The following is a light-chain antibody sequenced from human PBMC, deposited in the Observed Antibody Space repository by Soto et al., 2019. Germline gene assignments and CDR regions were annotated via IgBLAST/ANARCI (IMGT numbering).Light chain of an antibody. V-gene: IGLV2-14*01. CDR3: SSYTSSSSYV. Sequence: QSGRDRTASVSGSRVHPGGISCTGTSSDVGGYNYVSWYQQHPGKAPKLMIYDVSNRPSGVSNRFSGSKSGNTASLTISGLQAEDEADYYCSSYTSSSSYVFGTGTKVTVL. CDR1: SSDVGGYNY. J-gene: IGLJ1*01. CDR2: DVS.